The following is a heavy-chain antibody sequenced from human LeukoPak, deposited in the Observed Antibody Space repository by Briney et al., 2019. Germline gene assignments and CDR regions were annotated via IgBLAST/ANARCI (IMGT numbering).Heavy chain of an antibody. Sequence: GGSLRLSCAASGFTFSNAWMSWVRQAPGKGPEWVGRIKSKTDGGTTDYAAPVKGRFTISRDDSKNTLYLQMNSLKTEDTAVYYCTTQYSSGWDFDYWGQGTLVTVSS. CDR3: TTQYSSGWDFDY. CDR1: GFTFSNAW. D-gene: IGHD6-19*01. V-gene: IGHV3-15*01. CDR2: IKSKTDGGTT. J-gene: IGHJ4*02.